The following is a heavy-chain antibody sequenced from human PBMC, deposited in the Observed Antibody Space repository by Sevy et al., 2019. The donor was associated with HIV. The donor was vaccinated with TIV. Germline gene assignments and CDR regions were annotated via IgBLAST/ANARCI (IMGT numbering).Heavy chain of an antibody. CDR2: IYYSGST. D-gene: IGHD6-19*01. CDR1: GGSISSSTYY. Sequence: SETLSLTCTVSGGSISSSTYYWRWIRQPPGKGLEWLASIYYSGSTYYNVSLESRVTISVDMSKNQFSLRLSSVTAADTAVYYCARHGGIAVATLDYWGQRTLVTVSS. CDR3: ARHGGIAVATLDY. J-gene: IGHJ4*02. V-gene: IGHV4-39*01.